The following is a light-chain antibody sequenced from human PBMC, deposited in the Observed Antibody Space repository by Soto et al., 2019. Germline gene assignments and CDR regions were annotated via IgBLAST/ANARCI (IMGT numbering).Light chain of an antibody. CDR2: GNS. Sequence: QSVMTQPPSVSGAPGRRVTMSCTGNSSSIGAGYDVHWYQHLPETAPKLLISGNSNRPSGVPDRFSGSKSGTSASLAITGLQAEDEADYYCQSYDNSLSGFYVFGTGTKLTVL. V-gene: IGLV1-40*01. CDR1: SSSIGAGYD. J-gene: IGLJ1*01. CDR3: QSYDNSLSGFYV.